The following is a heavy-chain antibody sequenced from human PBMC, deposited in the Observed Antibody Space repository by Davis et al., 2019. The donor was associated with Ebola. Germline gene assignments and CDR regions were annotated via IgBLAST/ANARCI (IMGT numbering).Heavy chain of an antibody. CDR2: ISYDGSNK. Sequence: GESLKISCAASGFTFSSYGMHWVRQAPGKGLEWVAVISYDGSNKYYADSVKGRFTISRDNSKNTLYLQMNSLRAEDTAVYYCAKGSCSSTSCPKDVWGKGTTVTVSS. CDR3: AKGSCSSTSCPKDV. V-gene: IGHV3-30*18. CDR1: GFTFSSYG. D-gene: IGHD2-2*01. J-gene: IGHJ6*04.